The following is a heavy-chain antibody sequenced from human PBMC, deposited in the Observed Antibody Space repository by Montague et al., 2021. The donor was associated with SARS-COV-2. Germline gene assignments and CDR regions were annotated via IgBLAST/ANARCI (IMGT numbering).Heavy chain of an antibody. J-gene: IGHJ6*02. CDR1: GFTFNNYW. D-gene: IGHD2-15*01. V-gene: IGHV3-74*01. Sequence: SLRLSCAASGFTFNNYWFHWVRQVPGKGLEWVSRLDRGGNNTNYXXSMKVLFIISNNNAKNTLYLQIHSLRVEATALYYSAGAPDCGGGSCNSYSYYGMDVWGQGTTVTVSS. CDR2: LDRGGNNT. CDR3: AGAPDCGGGSCNSYSYYGMDV.